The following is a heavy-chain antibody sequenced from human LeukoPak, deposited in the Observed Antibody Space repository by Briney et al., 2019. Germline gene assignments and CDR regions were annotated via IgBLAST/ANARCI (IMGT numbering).Heavy chain of an antibody. D-gene: IGHD3-10*01. CDR1: GYTFTSYG. CDR3: AREFGGLMDV. J-gene: IGHJ6*03. V-gene: IGHV1-18*01. Sequence: GASVKVSCKASGYTFTSYGISWVRQAPGQGLEWMGWISAYNGNTNYAQKLQGRVTMTRDKSIRTAYMELSRLTSDDTAVYYCAREFGGLMDVWGKGTTVTVSS. CDR2: ISAYNGNT.